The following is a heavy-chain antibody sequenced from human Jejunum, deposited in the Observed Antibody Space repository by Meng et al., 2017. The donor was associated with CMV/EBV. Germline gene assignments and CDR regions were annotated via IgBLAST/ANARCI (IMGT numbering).Heavy chain of an antibody. J-gene: IGHJ4*02. V-gene: IGHV1-2*02. CDR1: GYSLTGYY. D-gene: IGHD2-21*02. CDR3: ARDSIGDSYFDY. CDR2: INPNSGAT. Sequence: SGYSLTGYYLHWVRQAPGQGLEWLGWINPNSGATSYAQNFQDRVTMTRDTSISTAYMELNRLRSDDTAVYYCARDSIGDSYFDYWGQGKVVTVSS.